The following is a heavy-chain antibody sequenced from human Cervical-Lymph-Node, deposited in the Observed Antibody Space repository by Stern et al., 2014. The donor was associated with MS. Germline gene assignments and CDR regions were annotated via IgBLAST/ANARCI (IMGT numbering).Heavy chain of an antibody. Sequence: VQLVESGAEVKKPGSSVKVSCKASGGTFSNYATSWVRQAPGQGLEWMGGIVPLFGKPNYAQKFQGRVTITADESTSTAYMALSSLRSEDTAVYYCASPLTATSVPFGYYGMDVWGQGTTVTVS. CDR3: ASPLTATSVPFGYYGMDV. D-gene: IGHD4-17*01. J-gene: IGHJ6*02. CDR1: GGTFSNYA. CDR2: IVPLFGKP. V-gene: IGHV1-69*01.